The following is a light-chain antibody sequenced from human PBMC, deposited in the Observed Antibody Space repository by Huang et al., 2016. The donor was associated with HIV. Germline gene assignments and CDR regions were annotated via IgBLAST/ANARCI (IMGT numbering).Light chain of an antibody. CDR1: QSVSSD. Sequence: EIVMTQSPATLSVSPGERATLSCRASQSVSSDLAWYQQNPGQAPRLLIYGASTRATGIPARFSGSGSGTEFTLTISGLQSEDFAVYYCQQYNNWPPMTFGQGTKVEIK. CDR3: QQYNNWPPMT. V-gene: IGKV3-15*01. J-gene: IGKJ1*01. CDR2: GAS.